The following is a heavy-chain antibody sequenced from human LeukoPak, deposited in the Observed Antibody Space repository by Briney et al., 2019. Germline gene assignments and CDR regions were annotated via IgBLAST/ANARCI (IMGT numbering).Heavy chain of an antibody. CDR1: GYTFTSYD. D-gene: IGHD6-13*01. V-gene: IGHV1-8*03. Sequence: ASVKVSCKASGYTFTSYDINWVRQATGQGLEWMGWINPNSGNTGYAQKFQGRVTITRNTSISTAYMELSSLTSDDTAVYYCARPKAAAGTIGAFDIWGQGTVVTVPS. CDR3: ARPKAAAGTIGAFDI. CDR2: INPNSGNT. J-gene: IGHJ3*02.